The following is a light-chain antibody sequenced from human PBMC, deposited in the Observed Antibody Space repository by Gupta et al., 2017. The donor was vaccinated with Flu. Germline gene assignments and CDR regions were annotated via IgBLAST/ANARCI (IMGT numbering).Light chain of an antibody. V-gene: IGKV3-15*01. Sequence: EIVMTQSPDALSVSPGERATLSCRASHSISRNLAWYQQSPGQPPRLLLYGATTRATGVPARFRGSGSGTEFTLTITSLQPEDLAVYYCQQDKQWPSLTFGRGTMVEI. CDR2: GAT. J-gene: IGKJ4*01. CDR3: QQDKQWPSLT. CDR1: HSISRN.